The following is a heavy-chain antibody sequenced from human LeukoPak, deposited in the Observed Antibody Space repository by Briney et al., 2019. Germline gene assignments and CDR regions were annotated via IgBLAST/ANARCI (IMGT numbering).Heavy chain of an antibody. CDR1: GFTFSSYA. CDR2: ISSNGGST. V-gene: IGHV3-64*01. CDR3: ARMSEVYDFWSGYVYDYYYYGMDV. J-gene: IGHJ6*02. D-gene: IGHD3-3*01. Sequence: TGGSLRLSCAASGFTFSSYAMHWVRQAPGKGLEYVSAISSNGGSTYYANSVKGRFTISRDNSKNTLYLQVGSLRAEDMAVYYCARMSEVYDFWSGYVYDYYYYGMDVWGQGTTVTVSS.